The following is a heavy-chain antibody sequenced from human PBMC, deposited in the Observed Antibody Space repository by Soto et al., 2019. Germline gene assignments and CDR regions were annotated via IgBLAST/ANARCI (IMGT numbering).Heavy chain of an antibody. CDR1: GYSFTTFW. Sequence: GESLKISCNVSGYSFTTFWISWVRQMPEKGLEWMGRLDPADSFTNYSPSFQGHVTISVDKSINTAYLQWSSLKASDTAIYYCARNLYDTRNYLDALAVGGEGTLVSVS. D-gene: IGHD3-22*01. CDR3: ARNLYDTRNYLDALAV. J-gene: IGHJ4*01. V-gene: IGHV5-10-1*01. CDR2: LDPADSFT.